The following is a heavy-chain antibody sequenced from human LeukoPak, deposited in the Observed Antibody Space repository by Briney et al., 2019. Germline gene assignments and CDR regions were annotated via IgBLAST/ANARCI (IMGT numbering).Heavy chain of an antibody. CDR2: IYYSGST. CDR3: ARHLGYSSGWTFDY. V-gene: IGHV4-39*01. CDR1: GGSISSSSYY. D-gene: IGHD6-19*01. Sequence: SETLSLTCTVSGGSISSSSYYWGWIRQPPGKGLEWIGSIYYSGSTYYNPSLKSQVTISVDTSKNQFSLKLSSVTAADTAVYYCARHLGYSSGWTFDYWGQGTLVTVSS. J-gene: IGHJ4*02.